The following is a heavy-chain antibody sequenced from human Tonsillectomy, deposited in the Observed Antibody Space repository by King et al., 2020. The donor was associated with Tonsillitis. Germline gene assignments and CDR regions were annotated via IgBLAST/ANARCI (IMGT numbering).Heavy chain of an antibody. J-gene: IGHJ4*02. CDR2: TRNKPNSYTT. CDR3: VRVSYDSSGYSFDY. V-gene: IGHV3-72*01. Sequence: VQLVESGGGLVQPGGSLRLSCAASGFTFSDHYVDWVRQAPGKGLEWVGRTRNKPNSYTTEYAASVKGRFTISRDDSKNSLYLQMNSLKTEDTAMYYCVRVSYDSSGYSFDYWGQGTLVTVSS. CDR1: GFTFSDHY. D-gene: IGHD3-22*01.